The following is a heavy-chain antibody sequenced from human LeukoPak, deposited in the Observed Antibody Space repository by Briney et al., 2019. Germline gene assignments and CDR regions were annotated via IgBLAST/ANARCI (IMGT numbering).Heavy chain of an antibody. Sequence: PGGSLRLSCAVSGFTFSSYWMHWVRQAPGKGLVWVSRINSDGRSTSYADSVKGRFTISRDNAKNTLYLQMNSLRAEDTAVYYCAREGYDFWSGYSCGFGGPSGDCPFFDYWGQGTLVTVSS. CDR1: GFTFSSYW. D-gene: IGHD3-3*01. CDR2: INSDGRST. V-gene: IGHV3-74*01. CDR3: AREGYDFWSGYSCGFGGPSGDCPFFDY. J-gene: IGHJ4*02.